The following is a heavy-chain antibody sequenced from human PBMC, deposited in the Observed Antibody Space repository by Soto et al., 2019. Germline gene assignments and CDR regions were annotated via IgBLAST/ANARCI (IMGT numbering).Heavy chain of an antibody. J-gene: IGHJ6*02. CDR1: GYTFSSYG. V-gene: IGHV1-18*04. D-gene: IGHD2-2*01. CDR2: ISPYNGNT. Sequence: ASVKVSCKASGYTFSSYGISWVRQAPGQRLEWMGWISPYNGNTNYAQSLQGRVAMTTDTSTSTAYMELRSLRSDDTAMYYCARRYCSSTSCPSNYYAMDVWGQGTTVTVSS. CDR3: ARRYCSSTSCPSNYYAMDV.